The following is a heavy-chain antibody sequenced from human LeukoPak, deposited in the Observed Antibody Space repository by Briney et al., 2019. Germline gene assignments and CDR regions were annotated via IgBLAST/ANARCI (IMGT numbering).Heavy chain of an antibody. D-gene: IGHD5-18*01. V-gene: IGHV3-48*03. CDR1: GFTFSSFE. CDR2: ISTSGSTT. CDR3: ARRGYSYGYYYMDV. Sequence: PGGSLRLSCAASGFTFSSFEMNWVRQAPGKGLEWVSYISTSGSTTYYADSVKGRFTISRDNSKNTLYLQMNSLRAEDTAVYYCARRGYSYGYYYMDVWGKGTTVTVSS. J-gene: IGHJ6*03.